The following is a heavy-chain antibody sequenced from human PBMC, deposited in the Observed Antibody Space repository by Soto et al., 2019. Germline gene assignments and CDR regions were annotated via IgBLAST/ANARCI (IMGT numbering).Heavy chain of an antibody. V-gene: IGHV3-23*01. J-gene: IGHJ4*02. CDR2: ISGNGAGT. D-gene: IGHD3-16*01. CDR3: AKDLQLWPLHFGY. Sequence: PGGSLRLSCAASGFTFSNYAMSWVRQARGKGLEWVSGISGNGAGTYYADPLKGRFTISRDNSKNTLYLQMNSLRAEDTAVYYCAKDLQLWPLHFGYWGQGTLVTVSS. CDR1: GFTFSNYA.